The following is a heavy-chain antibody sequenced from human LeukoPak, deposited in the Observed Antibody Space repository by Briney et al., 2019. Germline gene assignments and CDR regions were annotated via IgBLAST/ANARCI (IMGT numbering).Heavy chain of an antibody. CDR1: GGSFSGYY. CDR2: ISHSGST. J-gene: IGHJ4*02. Sequence: KSSETLSLTCAVYGGSFSGYYWSWIRQPPGKGLEWIGEISHSGSTNYNPSLKSRVTISVDTSKNQFSLKLSSVTAADTAVYYCARGESGWGNSYDYWGQGTLVTVSS. D-gene: IGHD4-23*01. CDR3: ARGESGWGNSYDY. V-gene: IGHV4-34*01.